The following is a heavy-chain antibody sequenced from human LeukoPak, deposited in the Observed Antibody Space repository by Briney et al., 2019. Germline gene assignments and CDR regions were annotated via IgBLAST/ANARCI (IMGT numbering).Heavy chain of an antibody. V-gene: IGHV3-23*01. CDR1: GFTFTTYA. CDR2: VSKSDGTT. CDR3: ARGSYGMDV. J-gene: IGHJ6*02. Sequence: PGGSLRLSCAASGFTFTTYAMSWVRQAPGKGLEWVSSVSKSDGTTYYADSVKGRLTISRDNSKNTLHLQMNGLRAVDTAVYYCARGSYGMDVWGQGTTVTVSS.